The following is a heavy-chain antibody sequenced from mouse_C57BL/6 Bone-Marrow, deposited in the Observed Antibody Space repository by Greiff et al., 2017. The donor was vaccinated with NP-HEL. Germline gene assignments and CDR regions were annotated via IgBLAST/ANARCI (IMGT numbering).Heavy chain of an antibody. CDR1: GFTFSDYG. CDR3: ARYYYGSSYWYFDV. D-gene: IGHD1-1*01. CDR2: ISNLAYSI. V-gene: IGHV5-15*04. Sequence: EVKLVDSGGGLLQPGGSLKLSCAASGFTFSDYGMAWVRQAPRKGPAWEGFISNLAYSIYYADTVTGRFTITRENAKNTLYLEMSILRSDDTAMYYCARYYYGSSYWYFDVWGTGTTVTVSS. J-gene: IGHJ1*03.